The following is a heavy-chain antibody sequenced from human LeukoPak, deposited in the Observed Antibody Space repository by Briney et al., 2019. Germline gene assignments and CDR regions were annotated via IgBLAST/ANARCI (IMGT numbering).Heavy chain of an antibody. D-gene: IGHD4-23*01. CDR2: ISGSGGST. V-gene: IGHV3-23*01. Sequence: PGGSLRLSCAASGFTFSSYAMSWVRQAPGKGLEWVSAISGSGGSTYYADSVKGRFTISRDNSKNTLYLQMNSLRAEDTAVYYCAKDPRPTTVVTHFDYWGQGTLVTVSS. J-gene: IGHJ4*02. CDR3: AKDPRPTTVVTHFDY. CDR1: GFTFSSYA.